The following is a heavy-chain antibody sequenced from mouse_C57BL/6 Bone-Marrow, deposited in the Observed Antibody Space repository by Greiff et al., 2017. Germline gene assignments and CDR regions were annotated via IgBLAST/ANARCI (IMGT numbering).Heavy chain of an antibody. CDR2: ISYSGST. CDR3: ARDERSAWFAY. J-gene: IGHJ3*01. CDR1: GYSITSGYD. Sequence: EVQLQQSGPGMVKPSQSLSLTCTVTGYSITSGYDWHWIRHFPGNKLEWMGYISYSGSTNYNPSLKSRISITHDTSKNHFFLKLNSVTTEDTATYYCARDERSAWFAYWGQGTLVTVSA. V-gene: IGHV3-1*01.